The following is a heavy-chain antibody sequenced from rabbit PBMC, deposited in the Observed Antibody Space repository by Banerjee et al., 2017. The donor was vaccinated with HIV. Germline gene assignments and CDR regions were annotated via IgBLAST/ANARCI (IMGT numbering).Heavy chain of an antibody. CDR1: GFSFSSSYW. J-gene: IGHJ4*01. CDR2: IYAGSSGST. V-gene: IGHV1S45*01. Sequence: QQQLEESGGGLVKPEGSLTLTCTASGFSFSSSYWICWVRQAPGKGLEWIACIYAGSSGSTYYASWAKGRFTISKTSSTTVTLQMTSLTAADTATYFCAREAPGGDFNLWGPGTLVTVS. CDR3: AREAPGGDFNL.